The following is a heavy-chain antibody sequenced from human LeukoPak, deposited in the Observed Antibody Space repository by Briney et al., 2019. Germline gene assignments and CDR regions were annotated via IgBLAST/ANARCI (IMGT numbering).Heavy chain of an antibody. V-gene: IGHV1-2*02. D-gene: IGHD2-2*02. CDR1: GYTFTGYY. J-gene: IGHJ4*02. CDR2: INHNSDGT. Sequence: VASVMVSCRASGYTFTGYYMHWVRHAPGQRLEWMGWINHNSDGTNYAQKFQDSDTMTTDTSISTAYMELSRLRSDDTAVYYCARSAGVVPAAIGPLFYYWGQGTLVTVSS. CDR3: ARSAGVVPAAIGPLFYY.